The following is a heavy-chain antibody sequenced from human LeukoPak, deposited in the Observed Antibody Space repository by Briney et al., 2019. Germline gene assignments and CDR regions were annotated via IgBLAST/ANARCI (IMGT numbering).Heavy chain of an antibody. D-gene: IGHD2-15*01. CDR3: ARDLDGGSALFAY. CDR2: IIPIFGTA. V-gene: IGHV1-69*06. CDR1: GGTFSSYA. J-gene: IGHJ4*02. Sequence: GASVKVSCKASGGTFSSYAISWVRQAPGQGLEWMGGIIPIFGTANYAQKFQGRVTITADISTSTAYMELSSLRSEDTAVYYCARDLDGGSALFAYWGQGTLVTVPS.